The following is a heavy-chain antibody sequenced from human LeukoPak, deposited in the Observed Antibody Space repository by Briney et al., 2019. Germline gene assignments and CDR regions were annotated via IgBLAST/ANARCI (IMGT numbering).Heavy chain of an antibody. CDR1: GFFFISDG. D-gene: IGHD3-16*01. J-gene: IGHJ4*02. CDR3: ARIRGDYYFDY. Sequence: GGSLRLSCAASGFFFISDGMRWGRQGPGGGRGWVAVISYDGRNKHYVDSVKGRFIISRDNSKNTLYLQMNSLRAEDTAVYYCARIRGDYYFDYWGQGTLVTVSS. V-gene: IGHV3-30*03. CDR2: ISYDGRNK.